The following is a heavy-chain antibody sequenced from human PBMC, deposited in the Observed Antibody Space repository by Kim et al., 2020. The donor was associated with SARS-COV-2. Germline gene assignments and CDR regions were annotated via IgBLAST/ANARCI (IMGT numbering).Heavy chain of an antibody. J-gene: IGHJ6*02. V-gene: IGHV1-69*13. CDR2: IIPIFGTA. CDR1: GGTFSSYA. D-gene: IGHD5-18*01. Sequence: SVKVSCKASGGTFSSYAISWVRQAPGQGLEWMGGIIPIFGTANYAQKFQGRVTITADESTSTAYMELSSLRSEETAVYYCARGNTAMVHPYYYYYGMDVWGQGTTVTVSS. CDR3: ARGNTAMVHPYYYYYGMDV.